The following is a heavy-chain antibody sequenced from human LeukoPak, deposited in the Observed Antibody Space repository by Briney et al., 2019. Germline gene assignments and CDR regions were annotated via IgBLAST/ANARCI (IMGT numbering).Heavy chain of an antibody. CDR3: ARDREMSSSRGGDYFDY. D-gene: IGHD6-6*01. CDR2: IYYSGST. CDR1: GGSISSSSYY. V-gene: IGHV4-39*07. Sequence: SETLSLTCTVSGGSISSSSYYWGWIRQPPGKGLEWIGSIYYSGSTYYNPSLKSRVTISVDTSKNQFSLKPSSVTAADTAVYYCARDREMSSSRGGDYFDYWGQGTLVTVSS. J-gene: IGHJ4*02.